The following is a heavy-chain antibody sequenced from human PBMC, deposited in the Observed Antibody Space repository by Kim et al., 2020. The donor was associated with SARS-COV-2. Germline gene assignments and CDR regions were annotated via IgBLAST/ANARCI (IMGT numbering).Heavy chain of an antibody. J-gene: IGHJ6*02. CDR3: ASPRPKPSLLLNAGDPFGPPYYYYGMDV. D-gene: IGHD3-10*01. V-gene: IGHV3-48*03. CDR1: GFTFSSYE. Sequence: GGSLRLSCAASGFTFSSYEMNWVRQAPGKGLEWVSYISSSGSTIYYADSVKGRFTISRDNAKNSLYLQMNSLRAEDTAVYYCASPRPKPSLLLNAGDPFGPPYYYYGMDVWGQGTTVTVSS. CDR2: ISSSGSTI.